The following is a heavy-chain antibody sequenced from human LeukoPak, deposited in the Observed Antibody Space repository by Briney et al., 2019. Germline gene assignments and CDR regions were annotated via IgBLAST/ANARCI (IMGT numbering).Heavy chain of an antibody. D-gene: IGHD3-3*01. J-gene: IGHJ6*02. CDR1: GFTFSSYA. CDR3: AKGGTYDFWSGYSAYYYYYGVDV. Sequence: PGGSLRLSCAASGFTFSSYAMSWVRQAPGKGLEWVSAISGSGGSTYYADSVKGRFTISRDNSKNTLYLQMNSLRAEDTAVYYCAKGGTYDFWSGYSAYYYYYGVDVWGQGTTVTVSS. CDR2: ISGSGGST. V-gene: IGHV3-23*01.